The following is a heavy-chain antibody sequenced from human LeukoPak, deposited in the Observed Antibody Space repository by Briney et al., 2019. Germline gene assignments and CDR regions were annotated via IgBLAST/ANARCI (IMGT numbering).Heavy chain of an antibody. J-gene: IGHJ4*02. CDR3: AFFEYSSSSSHY. Sequence: ASLKVSCKTSGYTFTGYYMHWVRQAPGQGLEWMGWINPNSGGTNYAQKFQGRVTMTRDTSISTAYMELSRLRSDDTAVYYCAFFEYSSSSSHYWGQGTPVTVSS. V-gene: IGHV1-2*02. D-gene: IGHD6-6*01. CDR2: INPNSGGT. CDR1: GYTFTGYY.